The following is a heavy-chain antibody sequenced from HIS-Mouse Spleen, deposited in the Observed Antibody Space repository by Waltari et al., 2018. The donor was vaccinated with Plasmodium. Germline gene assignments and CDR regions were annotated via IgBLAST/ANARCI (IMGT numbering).Heavy chain of an antibody. CDR3: ARGPTYSSSYYFDY. CDR1: GFHFSSYD. D-gene: IGHD6-6*01. CDR2: IGTAGDT. V-gene: IGHV3-13*01. Sequence: EVQLVESGGGLVQPGGSLRLSCAASGFHFSSYDMHGVRQATGKGLEWVSAIGTAGDTYYPGSVKGRFTISRENAKNSLYLQMNSLRAGDTAVYYCARGPTYSSSYYFDYWGQGTLVTVSS. J-gene: IGHJ4*02.